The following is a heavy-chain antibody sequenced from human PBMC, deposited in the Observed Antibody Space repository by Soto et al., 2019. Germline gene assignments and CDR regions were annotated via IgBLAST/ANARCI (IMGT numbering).Heavy chain of an antibody. D-gene: IGHD3-22*01. CDR2: ISSSGYTI. J-gene: IGHJ6*02. CDR1: GFTFSDYY. V-gene: IGHV3-11*01. Sequence: GGSLRLSCAASGFTFSDYYMSWIRQAPGKGLEWVSYISSSGYTIYYADSVKGRFTISRDNAKNSLYLQMNSLRAEDTAVYYCARVKREYYYDSSGYETYYYYGMDVWGQGTTVTVSS. CDR3: ARVKREYYYDSSGYETYYYYGMDV.